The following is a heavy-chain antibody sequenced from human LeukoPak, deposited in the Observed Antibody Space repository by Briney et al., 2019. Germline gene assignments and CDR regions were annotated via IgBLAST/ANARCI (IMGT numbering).Heavy chain of an antibody. Sequence: ASVKVSCKASGYTFTSYDINWVRQATGQGLEWMGWMNPNSGNTGYAQKFQGRVIMTRNTSISTAYMELSSLRSEDTAVYYCAGGRGKTMVRGVIKGNWFDPWGQGTLVTVSS. V-gene: IGHV1-8*01. J-gene: IGHJ5*02. CDR2: MNPNSGNT. CDR1: GYTFTSYD. D-gene: IGHD3-10*01. CDR3: AGGRGKTMVRGVIKGNWFDP.